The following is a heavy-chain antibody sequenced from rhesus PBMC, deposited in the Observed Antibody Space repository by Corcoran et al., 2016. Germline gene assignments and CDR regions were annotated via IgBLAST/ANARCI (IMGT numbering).Heavy chain of an antibody. CDR2: IYGNSAST. CDR1: GGSISGYYY. D-gene: IGHD5-24*01. Sequence: QVQLQQWGEGLVKPSETLSLTCAVYGGSISGYYYWSWIRQPPVKGLEGLGYIYGNSASTNYNPALKNRVTSSKDTSKNQFSLKLSSVTAADTAVYYCAREAEIQWVQLFYFDYWGQGVLVTVSS. J-gene: IGHJ4*01. V-gene: IGHV4-73*01. CDR3: AREAEIQWVQLFYFDY.